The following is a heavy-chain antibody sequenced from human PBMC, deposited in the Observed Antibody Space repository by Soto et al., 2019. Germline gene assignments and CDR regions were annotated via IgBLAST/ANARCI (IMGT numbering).Heavy chain of an antibody. Sequence: SQTLSLTCAISGDSVSSNSAAWNWIRQSPSRGLEWLGRTYYRSKWYSDYAVSVKSRITINPDTSKNQFSLQLNSVTPEDTAVYYCARAISVVVPAAMEGYYYYYYMEVWGKGTTVTVSS. D-gene: IGHD2-2*01. CDR2: TYYRSKWYS. CDR3: ARAISVVVPAAMEGYYYYYYMEV. CDR1: GDSVSSNSAA. J-gene: IGHJ6*03. V-gene: IGHV6-1*01.